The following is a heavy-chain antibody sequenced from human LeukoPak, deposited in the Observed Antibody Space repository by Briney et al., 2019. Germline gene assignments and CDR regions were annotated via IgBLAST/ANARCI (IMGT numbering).Heavy chain of an antibody. CDR3: AKDVGYCSGGSCYWFDS. Sequence: GGSLTLSCAASGFAVSSNYMNWVRQAPGKGLEWVSVIFSGGSTYYADSVKGRFTISRDNSKSMVYLQMNSLRVEDTAVYYCAKDVGYCSGGSCYWFDSWGQGTLVTVSS. V-gene: IGHV3-66*02. CDR2: IFSGGST. J-gene: IGHJ5*01. D-gene: IGHD2-15*01. CDR1: GFAVSSNY.